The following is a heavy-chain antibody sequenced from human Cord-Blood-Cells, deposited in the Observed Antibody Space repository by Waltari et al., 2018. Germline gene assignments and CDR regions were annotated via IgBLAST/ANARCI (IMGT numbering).Heavy chain of an antibody. J-gene: IGHJ6*02. Sequence: QLQLQESGPGLVKPSETLSLTCTVSGGSISSSSYYWGWIRQPPGKGLEWIGSIYYSGSAYYNPSLKSRVTISVDTSKNQFSLKLSSVTAADTAVYYCARQGAPALSMTGYYASYYYYGMDVWGQGTTVTVSS. CDR3: ARQGAPALSMTGYYASYYYYGMDV. CDR1: GGSISSSSYY. V-gene: IGHV4-39*01. CDR2: IYYSGSA. D-gene: IGHD3-9*01.